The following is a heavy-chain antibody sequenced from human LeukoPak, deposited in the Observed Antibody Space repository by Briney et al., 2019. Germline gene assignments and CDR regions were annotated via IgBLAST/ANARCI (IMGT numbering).Heavy chain of an antibody. CDR1: GYTFSAHY. V-gene: IGHV1-2*02. J-gene: IGHJ4*02. D-gene: IGHD2-2*02. Sequence: ASVRVSCKTSGYTFSAHYLHWVRQAPGQRPEWVGRIDPASGGTHYAQKFQGRVTVTRDTSTTTVDKELSGLRSDDTAVYYCARVPGPYTTSRFDFWGQGTLVTVSS. CDR2: IDPASGGT. CDR3: ARVPGPYTTSRFDF.